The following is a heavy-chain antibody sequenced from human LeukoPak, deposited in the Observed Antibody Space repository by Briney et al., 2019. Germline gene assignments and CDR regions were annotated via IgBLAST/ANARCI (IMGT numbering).Heavy chain of an antibody. Sequence: PSEPLSLTCSGSNYSISNSLSWCWLRQPPGKGLEWIGITYLSGSASYNPSLKSPVPIPLDTSKTHFSLTLISLPAAATAVYFCARGSYGYYMDVWGKGTTVTVSS. CDR3: ARGSYGYYMDV. D-gene: IGHD4-17*01. V-gene: IGHV4-38-2*02. CDR1: NYSISNSLS. CDR2: TYLSGSA. J-gene: IGHJ6*03.